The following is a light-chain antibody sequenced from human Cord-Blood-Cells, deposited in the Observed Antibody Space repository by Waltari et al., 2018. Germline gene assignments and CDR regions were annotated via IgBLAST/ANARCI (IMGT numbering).Light chain of an antibody. J-gene: IGLJ1*01. V-gene: IGLV2-8*01. Sequence: QSALTQPPSASGSPGQSVTISCTGTSSDVGGYNYASWYQQHPGKPPKLMIYAVSKRPSGVPDRFSGSKSGNTASLTVSGLQAEDEADYYCSSYAGSNNVFGTGTKVTVL. CDR1: SSDVGGYNY. CDR3: SSYAGSNNV. CDR2: AVS.